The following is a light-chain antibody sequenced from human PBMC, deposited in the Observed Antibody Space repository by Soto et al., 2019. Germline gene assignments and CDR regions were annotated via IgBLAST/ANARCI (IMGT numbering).Light chain of an antibody. J-gene: IGKJ1*01. V-gene: IGKV1-39*01. CDR1: QSISSY. CDR3: QQSYSTWT. Sequence: DIQMTQSPSTLSGSVGDRVTITCRASQSISSYLNWYQQKPGKAPKLLIYAASSLQSGVPSRFSGSGSGTDFTLTISSLQPEDFATYYCQQSYSTWTFGQGTKVDI. CDR2: AAS.